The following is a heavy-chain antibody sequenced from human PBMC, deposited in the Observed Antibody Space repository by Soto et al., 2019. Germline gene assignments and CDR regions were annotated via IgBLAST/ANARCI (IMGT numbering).Heavy chain of an antibody. J-gene: IGHJ6*02. CDR2: IYYSGST. Sequence: QVQLQESGPGLVKPSETLSLTCTVSGGSISSYYWSWIRQPPGKGLEWIGYIYYSGSTNYNPSLKSRVTISVDTSKNQFSLKLSSVTAADTAVYYCARGHSGSYRTGKGYYYGMDVWGQGTTVTVSS. D-gene: IGHD1-26*01. CDR3: ARGHSGSYRTGKGYYYGMDV. V-gene: IGHV4-59*01. CDR1: GGSISSYY.